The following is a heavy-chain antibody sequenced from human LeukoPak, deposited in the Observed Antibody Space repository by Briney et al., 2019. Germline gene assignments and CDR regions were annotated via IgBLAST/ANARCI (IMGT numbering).Heavy chain of an antibody. Sequence: GGSLRLSCAASGFTFSSYWMSWVRQAPGKGLEWVSVIYSGGSTYYADSVKGRFTISRDNSKNTLYLQMNSLRAEDTAVYYCASYPYTMVRGMWGQGTLVTVSS. CDR3: ASYPYTMVRGM. J-gene: IGHJ4*02. CDR1: GFTFSSYW. CDR2: IYSGGST. V-gene: IGHV3-53*01. D-gene: IGHD3-10*01.